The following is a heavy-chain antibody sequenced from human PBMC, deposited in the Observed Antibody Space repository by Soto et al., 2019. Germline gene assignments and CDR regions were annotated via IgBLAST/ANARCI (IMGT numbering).Heavy chain of an antibody. CDR3: ASEPQQWELLTTTYHFDY. Sequence: SDTLSLTCTVSGGSISSSSYYWGWIRQPPGKGLEWIGSIYYSGSTYYNPSLKSRVTISVDTSKNQFSLKLSSVTAADTAVYYCASEPQQWELLTTTYHFDYWGQGTLVTVSS. J-gene: IGHJ4*02. V-gene: IGHV4-39*01. D-gene: IGHD1-26*01. CDR1: GGSISSSSYY. CDR2: IYYSGST.